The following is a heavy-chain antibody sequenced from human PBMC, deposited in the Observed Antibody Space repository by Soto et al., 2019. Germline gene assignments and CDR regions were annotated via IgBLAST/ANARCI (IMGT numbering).Heavy chain of an antibody. CDR1: GGSISSSNW. V-gene: IGHV4-4*02. CDR3: ARDRRIGEADAFDI. J-gene: IGHJ3*02. Sequence: SETLSLTCAVSGGSISSSNWWSWVRQPPVKGLEWIGEIYHSGITNYNPSLNSRVTISVDKSKNQFSLKLSSVTAADTAVYYCARDRRIGEADAFDIWGQGTMVTVSS. CDR2: IYHSGIT.